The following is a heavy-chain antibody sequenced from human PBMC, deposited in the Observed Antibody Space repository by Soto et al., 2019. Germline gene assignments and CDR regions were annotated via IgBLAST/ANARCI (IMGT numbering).Heavy chain of an antibody. Sequence: SETLSLTCTVSGGSLNSYYWSWFRQPPGKGLEWIGEINHSGSTNYNPSLKSRVTISVDTSKNQFSLKLSSVTAADTAVYYCARDVGDRSVDYYGMDVWGQGTTVTVSS. CDR2: INHSGST. V-gene: IGHV4-34*01. CDR1: GGSLNSYY. CDR3: ARDVGDRSVDYYGMDV. J-gene: IGHJ6*02. D-gene: IGHD3-22*01.